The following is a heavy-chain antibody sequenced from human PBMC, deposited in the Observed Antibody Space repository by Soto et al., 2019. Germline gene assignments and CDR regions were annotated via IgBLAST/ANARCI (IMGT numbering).Heavy chain of an antibody. CDR3: ARDQQLVGFYYYYGMDV. CDR1: VDSVSSNSAA. V-gene: IGHV6-1*01. CDR2: TYYRSKWYN. D-gene: IGHD6-6*01. J-gene: IGHJ6*02. Sequence: SQTLSLTCVISVDSVSSNSAAWNWIRQSPSRGLEWLGRTYYRSKWYNDYAVSVKSRITINPDTSKNQFSLQLNSVTPEDTAVYYCARDQQLVGFYYYYGMDVWGQGTTVTVSS.